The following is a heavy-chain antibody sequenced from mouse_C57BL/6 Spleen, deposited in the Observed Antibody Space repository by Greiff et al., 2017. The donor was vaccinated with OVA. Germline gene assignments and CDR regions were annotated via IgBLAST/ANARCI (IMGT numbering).Heavy chain of an antibody. V-gene: IGHV1-42*01. J-gene: IGHJ3*01. CDR2: INPSTGGT. D-gene: IGHD2-1*01. CDR1: GYSFTGYY. Sequence: EVQRVESGPELVKPGASVKISCKASGYSFTGYYMNWVKQSPEKSLEWIGEINPSTGGTTYNQKFKAKATLTVDKSSSTAYMQLKSLTSEDSAVYYCARFGIYYHFAYWGQGTLVTVSA. CDR3: ARFGIYYHFAY.